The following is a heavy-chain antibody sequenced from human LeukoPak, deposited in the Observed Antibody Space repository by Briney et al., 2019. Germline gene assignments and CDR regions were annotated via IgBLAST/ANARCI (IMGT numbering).Heavy chain of an antibody. Sequence: ASVKVSCKASGYTFTDYYMHWVRQAPGQGFEWMGWINPNDGDTNYAQKFQGRVTMTRDTSISTAHMEVSRLRSDDTAVYYCVRANFLYCSSTTCLFDYWGQGTLVTVSS. V-gene: IGHV1-2*02. CDR3: VRANFLYCSSTTCLFDY. D-gene: IGHD2-2*01. CDR1: GYTFTDYY. J-gene: IGHJ4*02. CDR2: INPNDGDT.